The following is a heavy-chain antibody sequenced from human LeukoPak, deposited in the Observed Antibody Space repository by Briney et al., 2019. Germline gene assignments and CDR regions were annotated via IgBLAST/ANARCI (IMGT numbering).Heavy chain of an antibody. CDR3: ARPNTDAAGHYFDY. Sequence: ASVKVSCKASGYTFIDYGVGWVRQAPGQGLEWMGWIDTYRGSANYAQNLQGRVTVTTDTSTTTVYMELRSLRFDDTAVYYCARPNTDAAGHYFDYWGQGTLVTVSS. D-gene: IGHD6-13*01. CDR2: IDTYRGSA. CDR1: GYTFIDYG. V-gene: IGHV1-18*01. J-gene: IGHJ4*02.